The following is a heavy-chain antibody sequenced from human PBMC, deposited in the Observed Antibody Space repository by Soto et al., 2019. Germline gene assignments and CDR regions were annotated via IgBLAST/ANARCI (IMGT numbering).Heavy chain of an antibody. V-gene: IGHV4-38-2*02. D-gene: IGHD2-15*01. CDR1: GYSISNGYS. J-gene: IGHJ4*02. CDR2: TSHRGST. CDR3: SRGVRGYVSS. Sequence: PSETLSLTCNVSGYSISNGYSWGWIRQPPGKGLEWIGTTSHRGSTSYNPCLKSRLTISMDTSNNHFSLMLTSVTSADTAMYICSRGVRGYVSSWGQGTLVTVS.